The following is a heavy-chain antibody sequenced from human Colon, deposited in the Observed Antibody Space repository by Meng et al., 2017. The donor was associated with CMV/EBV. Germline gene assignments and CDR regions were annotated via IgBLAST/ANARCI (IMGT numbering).Heavy chain of an antibody. V-gene: IGHV3-48*04. CDR3: AGIYDFWSGTTGFDY. CDR2: ISSSGSTI. D-gene: IGHD3-3*01. Sequence: GESLKISCAASGFTFSNYGINWVRQAPGKGLEWVSYISSSGSTIYYADSVKGRFTISRDNAKNSLYLQMNSLRAEDTAVYYCAGIYDFWSGTTGFDYWGQGTLVTVSS. J-gene: IGHJ4*02. CDR1: GFTFSNYG.